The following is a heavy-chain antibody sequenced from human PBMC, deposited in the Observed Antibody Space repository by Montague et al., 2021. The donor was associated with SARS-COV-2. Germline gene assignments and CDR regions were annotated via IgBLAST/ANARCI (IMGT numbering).Heavy chain of an antibody. V-gene: IGHV3-74*01. CDR3: VRDKGTHRILDY. Sequence: YADSVKGRFTISRDNAKNTLYLQMNSLRVEETAVYYCVRDKGTHRILDYWVQGILFT. J-gene: IGHJ4*02. D-gene: IGHD1-14*01.